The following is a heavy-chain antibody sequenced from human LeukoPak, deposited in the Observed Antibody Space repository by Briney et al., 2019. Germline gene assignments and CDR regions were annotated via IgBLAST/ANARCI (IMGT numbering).Heavy chain of an antibody. D-gene: IGHD6-13*01. Sequence: GGSLRLSCAASGFTFSYYGMHWVRQAPGKGLDWVAVIWHDGSYIYYADSVKGRFTISRDNSKNTVYLQMNSLRVEDTAIYYCAKVVQYTASTGTGLDYWGQGTLVTVPS. CDR3: AKVVQYTASTGTGLDY. V-gene: IGHV3-33*06. CDR2: IWHDGSYI. CDR1: GFTFSYYG. J-gene: IGHJ4*02.